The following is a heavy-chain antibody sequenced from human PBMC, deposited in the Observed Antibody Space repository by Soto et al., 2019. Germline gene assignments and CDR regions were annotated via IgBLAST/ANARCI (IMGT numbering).Heavy chain of an antibody. CDR3: ARAPIPTYYYDSSGYAEYFQH. Sequence: ASVKVSCKASGYTFTSYDINWVRQATGQGLERMGWMNPNSGNTGYAQKFQGRVTMTRNTSISTAYMELSSLRSEDTAVYYCARAPIPTYYYDSSGYAEYFQHWGQGTLVTVSS. V-gene: IGHV1-8*01. J-gene: IGHJ1*01. CDR2: MNPNSGNT. CDR1: GYTFTSYD. D-gene: IGHD3-22*01.